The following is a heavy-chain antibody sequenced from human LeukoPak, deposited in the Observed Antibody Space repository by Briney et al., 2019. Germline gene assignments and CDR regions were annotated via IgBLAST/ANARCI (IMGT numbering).Heavy chain of an antibody. CDR1: GFTFDDYT. J-gene: IGHJ4*02. CDR3: ARDFWSGYYTED. V-gene: IGHV3-48*04. Sequence: GGSLRLSCAASGFTFDDYTMHWVRQAPGKGLEWISYISGSSSGSTSIIHYADSVKGRFTISRDNAKNSLHLQMDSLSAEDTAVYYCARDFWSGYYTEDWGQGALVIVSS. D-gene: IGHD3-3*01. CDR2: ISGSSSGSTSII.